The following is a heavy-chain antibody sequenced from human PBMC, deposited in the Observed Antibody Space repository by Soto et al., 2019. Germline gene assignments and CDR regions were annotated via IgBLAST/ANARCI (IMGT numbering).Heavy chain of an antibody. CDR3: AKWSFVVVVPAAIRGGMDV. CDR2: ISGSGGST. J-gene: IGHJ6*02. CDR1: GFTFSSYA. Sequence: EVQLLESGGGLVQPGGSLRLSCAASGFTFSSYAMSWVRQAPGKGLEWVSAISGSGGSTYYADSVKGRFTISRDNSXHXLXXQMNSLRAEDTAVYYCAKWSFVVVVPAAIRGGMDVWGQGTTVTVSS. D-gene: IGHD2-2*01. V-gene: IGHV3-23*01.